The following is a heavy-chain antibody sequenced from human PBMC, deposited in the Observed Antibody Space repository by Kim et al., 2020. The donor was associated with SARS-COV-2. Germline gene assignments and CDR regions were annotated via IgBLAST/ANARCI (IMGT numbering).Heavy chain of an antibody. CDR1: GGSISSSSYY. J-gene: IGHJ3*02. CDR3: ARARITIFGVVPRGAFDI. CDR2: IYYSGST. D-gene: IGHD3-3*01. Sequence: SETLSLTCTVSGGSISSSSYYWGWIRQPPGKGLEWIGSIYYSGSTYYNPSLKSRVTISVDTSKNQFSLKLSSVTAADTAVYYCARARITIFGVVPRGAFDIWGQGTMVTVSS. V-gene: IGHV4-39*01.